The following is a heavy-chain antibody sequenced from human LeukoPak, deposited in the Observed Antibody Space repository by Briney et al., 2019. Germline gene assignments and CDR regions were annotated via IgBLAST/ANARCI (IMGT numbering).Heavy chain of an antibody. Sequence: GGSLRLSCAASGFTFSGYWMSWVRQAPGKGLEWVANIKQDGSDTNYVDSMKGRFTISRDNTKNSLYLQMNSLRAEDTAVYYCARESLIFDAFDIWGQGTMVTVSS. V-gene: IGHV3-7*01. CDR2: IKQDGSDT. CDR1: GFTFSGYW. D-gene: IGHD3-16*01. CDR3: ARESLIFDAFDI. J-gene: IGHJ3*02.